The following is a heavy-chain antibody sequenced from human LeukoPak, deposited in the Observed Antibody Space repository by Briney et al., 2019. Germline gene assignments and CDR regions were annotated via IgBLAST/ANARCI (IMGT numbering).Heavy chain of an antibody. CDR3: ASPLGGSYYKNGYFDY. CDR1: GFTFSSYA. Sequence: PGGSLRLSCAASGFTFSSYAMHWVRQAPGKGLEWVAVISYDGSNKYYADSVKGRFTISRDNSKNTLYLQMNSLRAEDTAVYYCASPLGGSYYKNGYFDYWGQGTLVTVSS. CDR2: ISYDGSNK. J-gene: IGHJ4*02. V-gene: IGHV3-30-3*01. D-gene: IGHD1-26*01.